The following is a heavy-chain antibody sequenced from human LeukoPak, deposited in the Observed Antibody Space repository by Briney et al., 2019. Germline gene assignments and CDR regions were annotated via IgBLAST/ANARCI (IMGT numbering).Heavy chain of an antibody. CDR1: GFSVTSNY. D-gene: IGHD3-10*01. J-gene: IGHJ3*02. CDR3: ARDSHGSGSYGTFDI. CDR2: IYSGGST. V-gene: IGHV3-66*01. Sequence: PGRSLRLSCAASGFSVTSNYMSWVRQAPGKGLEWVSVIYSGGSTYYADSAKGRFSISRDNSKNTLYLQMNNLRAEDMAVYYCARDSHGSGSYGTFDIWGQGTMVTVSS.